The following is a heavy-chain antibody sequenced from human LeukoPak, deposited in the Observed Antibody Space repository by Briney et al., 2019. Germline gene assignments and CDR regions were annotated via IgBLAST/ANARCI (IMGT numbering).Heavy chain of an antibody. V-gene: IGHV4-39*01. J-gene: IGHJ4*02. CDR3: ARHSSSCVVVY. Sequence: PSETLSLTCTVSRDSISSSDDFWGWIRQPPGKGLEWIERFYYSGSTYFNPSLRSRVTISVHTSKNQFSLRYSSVTAAETAVYLCARHSSSCVVVYWGQGTLVTVSS. D-gene: IGHD6-13*01. CDR1: RDSISSSDDF. CDR2: FYYSGST.